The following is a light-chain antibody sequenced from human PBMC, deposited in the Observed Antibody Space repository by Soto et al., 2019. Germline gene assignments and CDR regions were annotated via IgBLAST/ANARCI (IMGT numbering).Light chain of an antibody. CDR1: QSVSSSY. CDR2: GAY. CDR3: QPYYKWPQT. Sequence: ESVLTQSPGTLSFSPLERATLSCRASQSVSSSYLAWYQQKPGHAPRLLIYGAYSRATGITDRFRGSGSGTEFTITISSLHSEDFAVYHCQPYYKWPQTVGPVTKVEIK. V-gene: IGKV3-20*01. J-gene: IGKJ1*01.